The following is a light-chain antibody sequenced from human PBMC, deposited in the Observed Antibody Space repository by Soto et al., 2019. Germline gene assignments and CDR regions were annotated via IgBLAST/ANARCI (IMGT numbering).Light chain of an antibody. CDR2: DAL. Sequence: DIQMTQSPSTLSASVGDRVTITCRASQSISSRLAWYQKKPGKAPKLLIYDALNLESGVPSRFSGSGSGTEFTLSIGSLQPDDVATYYCQQYDTYCRYTFGQGTKLEIK. J-gene: IGKJ2*01. CDR3: QQYDTYCRYT. CDR1: QSISSR. V-gene: IGKV1-5*01.